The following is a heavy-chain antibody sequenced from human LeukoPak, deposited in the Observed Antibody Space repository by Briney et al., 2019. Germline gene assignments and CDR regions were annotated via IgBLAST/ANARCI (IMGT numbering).Heavy chain of an antibody. D-gene: IGHD3-3*01. CDR2: ISAYNGNT. CDR3: ARDLGTYYDFWSGVKKDYYFDY. V-gene: IGHV1-18*01. J-gene: IGHJ4*02. Sequence: GASVKVSCKASGYTFTSYGISWVRQAPGQGLERMGWISAYNGNTNYAQKLPGRVTMTTDTSTSTAYMELRSLRSDVTAVYYCARDLGTYYDFWSGVKKDYYFDYWGQGTLVTVSS. CDR1: GYTFTSYG.